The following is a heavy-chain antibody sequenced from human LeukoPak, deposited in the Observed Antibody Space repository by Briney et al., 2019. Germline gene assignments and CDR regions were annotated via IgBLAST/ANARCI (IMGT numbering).Heavy chain of an antibody. Sequence: PSKTLSLSCTVSGGSISDDYWSWSRQPPGKGLERIGYIYYSGSANYNPSLKSRVTISVDTSKNQFSLKLSSVAAADTAVYYCARVGGTNYYDYGLAVWGQGTTVTVSS. V-gene: IGHV4-59*01. J-gene: IGHJ6*02. CDR1: GGSISDDY. D-gene: IGHD1-26*01. CDR2: IYYSGSA. CDR3: ARVGGTNYYDYGLAV.